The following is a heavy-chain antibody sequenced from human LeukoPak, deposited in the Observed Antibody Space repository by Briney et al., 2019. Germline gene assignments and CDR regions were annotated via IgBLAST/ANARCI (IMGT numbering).Heavy chain of an antibody. D-gene: IGHD2-15*01. Sequence: SQTLSLTCTVSGGSISSGDYCWSWIRQPPGKGLEWIGYIYYSGSTYYNPSLKSRVTISVDTSKNQFSLKLSSVTAADTAVYYCARVGCSGGSCYPYYWGQGTLVTVSP. CDR1: GGSISSGDYC. CDR3: ARVGCSGGSCYPYY. CDR2: IYYSGST. V-gene: IGHV4-30-4*01. J-gene: IGHJ4*02.